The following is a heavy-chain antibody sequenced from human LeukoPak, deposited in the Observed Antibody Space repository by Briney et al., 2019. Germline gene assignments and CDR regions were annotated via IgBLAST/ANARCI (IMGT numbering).Heavy chain of an antibody. D-gene: IGHD6-13*01. CDR2: TRYDGSTK. CDR1: GFTFSSYG. CDR3: AKTLLTAADTGPFDY. V-gene: IGHV3-30*02. Sequence: PGGSLRLSCAASGFTFSSYGMHWVRQAPGKGLEWVAFTRYDGSTKYYADFVTGRFTISRDNSKNTLFLQMNSLRAEDTALYYCAKTLLTAADTGPFDYWGQGTLVTVSS. J-gene: IGHJ4*02.